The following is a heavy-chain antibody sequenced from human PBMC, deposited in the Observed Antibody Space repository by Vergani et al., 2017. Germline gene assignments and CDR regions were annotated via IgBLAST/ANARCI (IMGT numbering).Heavy chain of an antibody. CDR3: ARHPRLSIAAAGTMGGFDP. V-gene: IGHV4-39*01. CDR1: GGSISSSSYY. J-gene: IGHJ5*02. D-gene: IGHD6-13*01. Sequence: QLQLQESGPGLVKPSETLSLTCTVSGGSISSSSYYWGWIRQPXGKGLEWIGSIYYSGSTYYNPSLKSRVTISVDTSKNQFSLKLSSVTAADTAVYYCARHPRLSIAAAGTMGGFDPWGQGTLVTVSS. CDR2: IYYSGST.